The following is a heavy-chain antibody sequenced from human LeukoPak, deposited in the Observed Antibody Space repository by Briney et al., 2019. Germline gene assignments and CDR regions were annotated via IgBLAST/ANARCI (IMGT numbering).Heavy chain of an antibody. V-gene: IGHV4-34*01. CDR3: ARVGIYYDSSGYYPIDAFDI. Sequence: SETLSLTCAVYVESFSDNHWSWIRQSPGKGLEWIGEINHSGSTNYNPSLKSRVTMSVDTSKNQFSLKLSSVTAADTAVYYCARVGIYYDSSGYYPIDAFDIWGQGTMVTVSS. CDR2: INHSGST. J-gene: IGHJ3*02. CDR1: VESFSDNH. D-gene: IGHD3-22*01.